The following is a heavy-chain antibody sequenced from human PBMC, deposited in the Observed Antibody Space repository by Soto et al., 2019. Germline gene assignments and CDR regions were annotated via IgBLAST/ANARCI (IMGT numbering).Heavy chain of an antibody. J-gene: IGHJ4*02. V-gene: IGHV3-30-3*01. CDR1: GFTFSSYA. Sequence: QVQLVESGGGVVQPGRSLRLSCAASGFTFSSYAMHWVRQAPGKGLEWVAVISYDGSNKYYADSVKGRFTISRDNSKNTLYLQMNSLRAEDTAVYYCARDYDYVWGSYRNTFDYWGQGTLVTVSP. CDR3: ARDYDYVWGSYRNTFDY. D-gene: IGHD3-16*02. CDR2: ISYDGSNK.